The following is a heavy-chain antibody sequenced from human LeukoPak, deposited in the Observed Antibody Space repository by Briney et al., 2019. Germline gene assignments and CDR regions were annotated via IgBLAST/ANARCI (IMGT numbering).Heavy chain of an antibody. J-gene: IGHJ4*02. CDR3: SRIDPLCYFDQ. V-gene: IGHV4-59*13. Sequence: SETLSLTCTVSGAFSSRFYWSWVRQSPGPGLEWIGNIFFNGHSNYNPSLTGRVTISPSTSTSQFSLNLTSVTVTATAFYYYSRIDPLCYFDQWGQGTLVTVSS. CDR1: GAFSSRFY. CDR2: IFFNGHS.